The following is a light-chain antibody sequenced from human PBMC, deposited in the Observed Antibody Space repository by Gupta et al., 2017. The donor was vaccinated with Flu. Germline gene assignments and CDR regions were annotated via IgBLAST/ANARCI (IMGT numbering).Light chain of an antibody. CDR3: QAGDSSAV. CDR2: QDN. CDR1: KLGDKY. J-gene: IGLJ2*01. V-gene: IGLV3-1*01. Sequence: SYELTQPPSVSVSPGQTVSITCSGNKLGDKYVSWYQQKSGQSPLLVIYQDNERPSGIPERFSGSNSGNTATLTISGTQAVDEADYYYQAGDSSAVFGGGTKLTVL.